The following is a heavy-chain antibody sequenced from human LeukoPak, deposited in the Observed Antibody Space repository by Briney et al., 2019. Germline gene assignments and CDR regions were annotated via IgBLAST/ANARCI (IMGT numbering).Heavy chain of an antibody. Sequence: GASVKVSCKASGYTFTSYDINWVRQATGQGLEWMGWMNPNSGNTGYAQKFQGRVTMTRNTSISTAYMELSSLRSEDTAVYYCARQPPIGITMVRGVIIHNWFDPWGQGTLVTVSS. V-gene: IGHV1-8*01. CDR1: GYTFTSYD. CDR3: ARQPPIGITMVRGVIIHNWFDP. J-gene: IGHJ5*02. CDR2: MNPNSGNT. D-gene: IGHD3-10*01.